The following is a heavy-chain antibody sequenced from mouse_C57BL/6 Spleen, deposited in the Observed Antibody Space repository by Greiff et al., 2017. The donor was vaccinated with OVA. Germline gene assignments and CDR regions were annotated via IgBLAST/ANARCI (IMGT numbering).Heavy chain of an antibody. V-gene: IGHV1-82*01. CDR1: GYAFSSSW. CDR2: IYPGDGDT. D-gene: IGHD2-4*01. Sequence: VKLQESGPELVKPGASVKISCKASGYAFSSSWMNWVKQRPGKGLEWIGRIYPGDGDTNYNGKFKGKATLTADKSSSTAYMQLSSLTSEDSAVYFCARDGRYDYGILYAMDYWGQGTSVTVSS. J-gene: IGHJ4*01. CDR3: ARDGRYDYGILYAMDY.